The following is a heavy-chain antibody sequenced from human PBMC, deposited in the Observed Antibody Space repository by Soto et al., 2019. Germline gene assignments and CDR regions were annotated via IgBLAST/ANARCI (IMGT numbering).Heavy chain of an antibody. Sequence: PSETLSLTCTVSGGSVTNSSYYWGWIRQSPGKGLEWIGSVYYRGRSYSKSSVKSRVTISVDTSKNRVSLRLNSVTASDTAVYYCAGQGSYWGQGALVTVSS. V-gene: IGHV4-39*01. CDR3: AGQGSY. CDR1: GGSVTNSSYY. CDR2: VYYRGRS. J-gene: IGHJ4*02.